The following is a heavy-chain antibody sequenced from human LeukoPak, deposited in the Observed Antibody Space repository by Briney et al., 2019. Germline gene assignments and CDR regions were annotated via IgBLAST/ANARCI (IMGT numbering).Heavy chain of an antibody. V-gene: IGHV7-4-1*02. CDR3: ARDYYGSGSYSSLYYYYYYMDV. J-gene: IGHJ6*03. CDR2: INTNTGNP. Sequence: ASVKVSCKASGYTFTSYAMNWVRQAPGQGLEWMGWINTNTGNPTYAQDFTGRFVFSLDTSVSTAYLQISSLKAEDTAVYYCARDYYGSGSYSSLYYYYYYMDVWGKGTTVTVSS. CDR1: GYTFTSYA. D-gene: IGHD3-10*01.